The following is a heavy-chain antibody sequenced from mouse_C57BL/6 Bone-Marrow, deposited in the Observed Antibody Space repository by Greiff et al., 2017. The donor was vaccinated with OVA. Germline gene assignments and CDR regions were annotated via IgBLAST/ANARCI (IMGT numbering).Heavy chain of an antibody. CDR2: IYPRSGNT. Sequence: VQLQQSGAELARPGASVKLSCKASGYTFTSYGISWVKQRTGQGLEWIGEIYPRSGNTYYNEKFKGKATLTADKSSSTAYMELRSLTSEDSAVYFCAKSYSNYAWFAYWGQGTLVTVSA. J-gene: IGHJ3*01. CDR3: AKSYSNYAWFAY. D-gene: IGHD2-5*01. V-gene: IGHV1-81*01. CDR1: GYTFTSYG.